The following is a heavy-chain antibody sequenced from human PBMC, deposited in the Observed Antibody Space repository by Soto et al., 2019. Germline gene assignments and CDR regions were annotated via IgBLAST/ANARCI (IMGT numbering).Heavy chain of an antibody. D-gene: IGHD1-26*01. CDR3: AKVGMKVGANPLFVGFDY. CDR2: ISGSGGST. Sequence: GGSLRLSCAASGFTFSSYAMSWVRQAPGKGLEWVSAISGSGGSTYYADSVKGRFTISRDNSKNTLYLQMNSLRAEDTAVYYCAKVGMKVGANPLFVGFDYWGQGTLVTVSS. V-gene: IGHV3-23*01. CDR1: GFTFSSYA. J-gene: IGHJ4*02.